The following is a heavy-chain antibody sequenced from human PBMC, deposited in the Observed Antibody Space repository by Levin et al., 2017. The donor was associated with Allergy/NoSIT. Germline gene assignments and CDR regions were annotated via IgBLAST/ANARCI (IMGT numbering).Heavy chain of an antibody. Sequence: SETLSLTCAVYGGSFSGYYWSWIRQPPGKGLEWIGEINHSGSTNYNPSLKSRVTISVDTSKNQFSLKLSSVTAADTAVYYCAGFLAARLFPPLNWFDPWGQGTLVTVSS. CDR2: INHSGST. V-gene: IGHV4-34*01. J-gene: IGHJ5*02. D-gene: IGHD6-6*01. CDR3: AGFLAARLFPPLNWFDP. CDR1: GGSFSGYY.